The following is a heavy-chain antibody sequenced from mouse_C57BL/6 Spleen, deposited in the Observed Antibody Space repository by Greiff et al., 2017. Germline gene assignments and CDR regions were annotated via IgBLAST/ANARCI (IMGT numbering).Heavy chain of an antibody. V-gene: IGHV10-3*01. CDR2: IRSKSSNYAT. CDR3: GRDVGENAMDY. J-gene: IGHJ4*01. D-gene: IGHD3-3*01. Sequence: EVMLVESGGGLVQPTGSLKLSCAASGFTFNTYAMHWVRQAPGKGLEWVARIRSKSSNYATYYAASVKDRFTLSRDDSQSMLYLQMNNLKTEDTDMEYWGRDVGENAMDYWGQGTSVTVSS. CDR1: GFTFNTYA.